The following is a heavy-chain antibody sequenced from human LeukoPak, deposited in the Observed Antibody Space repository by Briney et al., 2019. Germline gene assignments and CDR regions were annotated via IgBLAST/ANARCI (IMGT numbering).Heavy chain of an antibody. J-gene: IGHJ6*03. D-gene: IGHD3-9*01. Sequence: GGSLRLSCAASGFTFNTYAMSWVRQAPGKGLEWVSSISGSGGGTYYAESVKGRFTTSRDTSKNTLYLQMNSLKAEDTAVYYCAKYKKGGSNTVSGFMDVWGKGTTVTVSS. CDR3: AKYKKGGSNTVSGFMDV. CDR2: ISGSGGGT. V-gene: IGHV3-23*01. CDR1: GFTFNTYA.